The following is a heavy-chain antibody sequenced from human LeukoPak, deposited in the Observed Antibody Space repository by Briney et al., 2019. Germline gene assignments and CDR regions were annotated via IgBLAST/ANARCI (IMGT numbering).Heavy chain of an antibody. CDR1: GFTFSNAW. J-gene: IGHJ6*03. CDR3: ARAGQLRYMDV. CDR2: IKTTGLTT. V-gene: IGHV3-11*04. Sequence: GGSLRLSCAASGFTFSNAWMSWVRPAPGKGLEWISNIKTTGLTTYYADSVKGRFTISRDNAKNSLFLQMNSLRADDTAIYYCARAGQLRYMDVWGKGTAVTVSS.